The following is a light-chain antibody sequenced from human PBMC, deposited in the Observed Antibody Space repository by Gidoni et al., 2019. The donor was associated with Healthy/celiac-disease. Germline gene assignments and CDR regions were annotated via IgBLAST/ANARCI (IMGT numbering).Light chain of an antibody. CDR2: WAS. J-gene: IGKJ1*01. V-gene: IGKV4-1*01. CDR3: QQYYSTPRA. Sequence: IVMTQSPDPLAVSLGERATINCKSSQSVLYSSNNKNYLAWYQQKPGQPPKLLIYWASTRESGVPDRFSGSGSGTDFTLTSSSLQAEDVAVYYCQQYYSTPRAFGQGTKVEIK. CDR1: QSVLYSSNNKNY.